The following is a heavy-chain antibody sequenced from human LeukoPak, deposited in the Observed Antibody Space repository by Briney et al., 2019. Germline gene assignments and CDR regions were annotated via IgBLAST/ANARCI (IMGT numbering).Heavy chain of an antibody. CDR3: ARMYYYGSGSYYSVWGYYGMDV. V-gene: IGHV3-7*03. CDR2: IKQDGSEK. CDR1: GFTFSSYW. J-gene: IGHJ6*04. Sequence: SGGSLRLSCAASGFTFSSYWMSWVRQAPGKGLEWVANIKQDGSEKYYVDSVKGRFTISRDNAKNSLYLQMNSLRAEDTAVYYCARMYYYGSGSYYSVWGYYGMDVWGKGTRSPSPQ. D-gene: IGHD3-10*01.